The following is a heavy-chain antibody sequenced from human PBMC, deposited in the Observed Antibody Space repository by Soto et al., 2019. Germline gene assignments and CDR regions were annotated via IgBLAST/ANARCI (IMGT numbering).Heavy chain of an antibody. V-gene: IGHV3-23*01. Sequence: PGGSLRLSCAASGFTFSSYAMSWVRQAPGKGLEWVSGISGRGGTTYYADSVKGRFTISRDDSRNTLYLQMHSLRAEDTAVYFCAKGTSPYYYDSSGYYHLDFDYWGQGTLVTVSS. CDR1: GFTFSSYA. CDR3: AKGTSPYYYDSSGYYHLDFDY. D-gene: IGHD3-22*01. CDR2: ISGRGGTT. J-gene: IGHJ4*02.